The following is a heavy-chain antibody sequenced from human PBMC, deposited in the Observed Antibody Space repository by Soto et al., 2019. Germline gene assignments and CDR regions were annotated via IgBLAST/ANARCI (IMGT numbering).Heavy chain of an antibody. Sequence: QLQLQESGPGLVKPSETLSLTCTVSGGSISSSSYYWGWIRQPPGKGLEWIGSIYYSGSTYYNPSLKSRVTISVDTSKNQFSLKLSPVTAADTAVYYCARTNFSRVWGPYGMPYYYYMDVWGKGTTVTVSS. J-gene: IGHJ6*03. V-gene: IGHV4-39*01. D-gene: IGHD2-8*01. CDR2: IYYSGST. CDR3: ARTNFSRVWGPYGMPYYYYMDV. CDR1: GGSISSSSYY.